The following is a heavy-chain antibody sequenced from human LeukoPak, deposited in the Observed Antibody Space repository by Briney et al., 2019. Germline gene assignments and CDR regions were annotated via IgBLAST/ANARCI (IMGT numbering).Heavy chain of an antibody. J-gene: IGHJ4*02. CDR3: ARGRYYGSGSYFPFDY. Sequence: SETLSLTCAVYGGSFSGYYWSWIRQPPGKGLEWIGEINHSGSTNYNPSLKSRVTISVDTSKNQFSLKLSSVTAADTAVYYCARGRYYGSGSYFPFDYWGQGTLVTVSS. D-gene: IGHD3-10*01. CDR1: GGSFSGYY. CDR2: INHSGST. V-gene: IGHV4-34*01.